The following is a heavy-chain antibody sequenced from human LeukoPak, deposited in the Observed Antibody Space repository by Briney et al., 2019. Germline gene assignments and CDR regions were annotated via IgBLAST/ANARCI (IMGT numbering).Heavy chain of an antibody. CDR3: AKDRYWMTGTTAGMNY. CDR1: GFTFSSYA. D-gene: IGHD1-1*01. CDR2: ISGSGGSL. Sequence: PGGPLRLSCAASGFTFSSYAMNGVRQAPGKGLEWVSVISGSGGSLYYSDSVRGRFTISRDNSNNTLYLQMNSLRAEDTVVYYCAKDRYWMTGTTAGMNYWGQGTLVTVSS. J-gene: IGHJ4*02. V-gene: IGHV3-23*01.